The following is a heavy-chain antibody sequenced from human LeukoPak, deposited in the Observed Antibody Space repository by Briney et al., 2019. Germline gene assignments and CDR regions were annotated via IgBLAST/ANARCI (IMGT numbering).Heavy chain of an antibody. J-gene: IGHJ3*02. CDR2: IYYSGST. CDR3: ARPPGFRDAFDI. V-gene: IGHV4-59*08. CDR1: GGSITSTY. Sequence: KPSETLSLTCTVSGGSITSTYWSWIRQPPGKGLEWIGYIYYSGSTNYNPSLKSRVTISVDTSKNQFSLKLSSVTAADTAVYYCARPPGFRDAFDIWGQGTMVTVSS.